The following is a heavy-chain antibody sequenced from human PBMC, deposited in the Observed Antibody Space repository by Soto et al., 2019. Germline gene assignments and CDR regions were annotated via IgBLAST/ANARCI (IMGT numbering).Heavy chain of an antibody. CDR2: TYYRSKWYN. CDR1: GDSVSSNSAG. J-gene: IGHJ4*02. Sequence: PSQTLSLTCAISGDSVSSNSAGWNWIRQSPSRGLEWLGRTYYRSKWYNDYGVSVKSRITISPDTSKNQFSLQLSSVIPEDTAVYYCAGETDYYGSGSFSYWGQGTLVTVSS. V-gene: IGHV6-1*01. CDR3: AGETDYYGSGSFSY. D-gene: IGHD3-10*01.